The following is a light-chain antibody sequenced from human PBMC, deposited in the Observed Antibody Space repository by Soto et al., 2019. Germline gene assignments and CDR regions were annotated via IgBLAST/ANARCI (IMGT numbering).Light chain of an antibody. CDR1: QSLLHTDGYNY. CDR2: LGS. CDR3: MQALQTLT. V-gene: IGKV2-28*01. J-gene: IGKJ3*01. Sequence: DFVMTQSPLSLPVTPGEPASISCRSSQSLLHTDGYNYLNWYLQKPGQSPQLLIYLGSTRASGVPDRFSGSGSGTDFTLKISRVEAEDVGIYYGMQALQTLTFGPGTRLDL.